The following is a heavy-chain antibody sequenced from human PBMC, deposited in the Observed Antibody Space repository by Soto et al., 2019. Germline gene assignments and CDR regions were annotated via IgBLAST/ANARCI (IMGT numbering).Heavy chain of an antibody. CDR3: ARDPNSPLRRIAGAQKCWFEL. D-gene: IGHD1-26*01. CDR2: INPNSGGT. J-gene: IGHJ5*02. Sequence: FAGKSLRWPHQSKKQGLEWMGCINPNSGGTNYAQKLQGRVTRTRDRSISTAYMELRRLSSDDTAVYYCARDPNSPLRRIAGAQKCWFELSGKGSLVTV. CDR1: FAGKS. V-gene: IGHV1-2*02.